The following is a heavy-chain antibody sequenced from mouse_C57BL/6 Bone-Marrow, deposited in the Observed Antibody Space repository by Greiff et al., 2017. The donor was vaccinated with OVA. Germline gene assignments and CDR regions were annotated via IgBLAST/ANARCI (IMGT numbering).Heavy chain of an antibody. Sequence: DVMLVESGGGLVQPGGSLKLSCAASGFTFSDYYMYWVRQTPEKRLEWVAYISNGGGSTYYPDTVKGRFTISRDNAKNTLYLQMSRLKSEDTAMYYCARQRGTGAWFAYWGQGTLVTVSA. CDR2: ISNGGGST. D-gene: IGHD4-1*01. J-gene: IGHJ3*01. CDR1: GFTFSDYY. V-gene: IGHV5-12*01. CDR3: ARQRGTGAWFAY.